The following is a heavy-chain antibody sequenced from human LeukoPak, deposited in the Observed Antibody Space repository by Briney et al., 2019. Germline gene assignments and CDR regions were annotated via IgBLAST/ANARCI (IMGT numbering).Heavy chain of an antibody. CDR3: ARGTDYYDSSGYYYVDY. CDR2: ISGSGDST. V-gene: IGHV3-23*01. D-gene: IGHD3-22*01. J-gene: IGHJ4*02. Sequence: PGGSLRLSCAASGFTFSSYSMNWVRQAPGKGLEWVSAISGSGDSTNYADSVKGRFTISRDNSKNTLYLQMNSLRAEDTAVYYCARGTDYYDSSGYYYVDYWGQGTLVTVSS. CDR1: GFTFSSYS.